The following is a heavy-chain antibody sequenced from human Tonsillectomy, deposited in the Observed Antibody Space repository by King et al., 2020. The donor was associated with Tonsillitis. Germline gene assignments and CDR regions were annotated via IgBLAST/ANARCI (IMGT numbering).Heavy chain of an antibody. J-gene: IGHJ1*01. CDR1: GFLFSSYG. D-gene: IGHD6-13*01. CDR3: AKELVAAGKAGYFHH. Sequence: VQLVESGGGVVQPGGSLRLSCAASGFLFSSYGMDWVRQAPGKGLEWVAFIRYDGNNKYYAGSVKGRFTISRDNSKNTLYLQMNSLRAEDTAVYYCAKELVAAGKAGYFHHWGQGTLVTVSS. CDR2: IRYDGNNK. V-gene: IGHV3-30*02.